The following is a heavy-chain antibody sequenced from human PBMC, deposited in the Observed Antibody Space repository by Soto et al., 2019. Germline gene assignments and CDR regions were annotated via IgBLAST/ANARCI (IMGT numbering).Heavy chain of an antibody. Sequence: SGGSLRLSCAASGFTFSNFGMHWVRQAPGKGLEWVAFISYAGGNKYYADSVKGRFTISRDNSKTLYLQMNSLRAEDTAVYYCARLVGIYDFWSGYETGGDAFDIWGQGTMVTVSS. CDR1: GFTFSNFG. V-gene: IGHV3-30*03. J-gene: IGHJ3*02. CDR2: ISYAGGNK. D-gene: IGHD3-3*01. CDR3: ARLVGIYDFWSGYETGGDAFDI.